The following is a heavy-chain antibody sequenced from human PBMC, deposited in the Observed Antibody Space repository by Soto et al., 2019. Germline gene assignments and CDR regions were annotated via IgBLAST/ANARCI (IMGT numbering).Heavy chain of an antibody. V-gene: IGHV4-59*01. CDR3: ARAISGGWYGYYFDY. CDR2: IYYSGST. J-gene: IGHJ4*02. D-gene: IGHD6-19*01. CDR1: GGSIRSYY. Sequence: PSETLSLTCSVSGGSIRSYYCSWSRQPPGKGLEWIGYIYYSGSTNYNPSLKSRVTISVDTSKNQFSLKLSSVTAADTAVYYCARAISGGWYGYYFDYWGQGTLVTVSS.